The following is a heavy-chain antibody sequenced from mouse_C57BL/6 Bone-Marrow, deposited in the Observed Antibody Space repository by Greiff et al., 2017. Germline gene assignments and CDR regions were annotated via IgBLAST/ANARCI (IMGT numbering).Heavy chain of an antibody. V-gene: IGHV14-4*01. CDR2: IDPENGDT. J-gene: IGHJ2*01. CDR1: GFNIKDDY. Sequence: VQLQQSGAELVRPGASVKLSCTASGFNIKDDYMHWVKQRPEQGLEWIGWIDPENGDTEYASKFQGKATITADTSANTAYLQLSRLTSEDTAVYYCTGGYYDYFDYWGQGTTLTVSS. CDR3: TGGYYDYFDY. D-gene: IGHD1-1*01.